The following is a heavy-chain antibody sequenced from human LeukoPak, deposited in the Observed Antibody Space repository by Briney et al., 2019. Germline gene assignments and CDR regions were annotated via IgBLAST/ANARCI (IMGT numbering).Heavy chain of an antibody. J-gene: IGHJ4*02. Sequence: ASVKVSCKASGGTFRNYAISWVRQAPGQGLEWMGGIIPIFGTANYAQKFQGRVTITADESTSTAYIELSSLRFEDTAVYYCARGWDSSGQIPFFYWGQGTLVTVSS. CDR2: IIPIFGTA. D-gene: IGHD3-22*01. CDR1: GGTFRNYA. CDR3: ARGWDSSGQIPFFY. V-gene: IGHV1-69*13.